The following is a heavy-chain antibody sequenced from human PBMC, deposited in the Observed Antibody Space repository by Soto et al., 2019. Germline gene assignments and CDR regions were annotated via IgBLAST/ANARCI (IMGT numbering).Heavy chain of an antibody. CDR3: AKIGNYNDCYFDY. J-gene: IGHJ4*02. D-gene: IGHD1-20*01. CDR1: GFTFSSYA. Sequence: EVQLLESGGGLVQPGGSLRLSCAASGFTFSSYAMSWVRQAPGKGLEWVSAISGSGGSTYYADSVKGRFTISRDNSKNTLYLQLNSLRAEDTAVYYCAKIGNYNDCYFDYWGQGTLVTVSS. V-gene: IGHV3-23*01. CDR2: ISGSGGST.